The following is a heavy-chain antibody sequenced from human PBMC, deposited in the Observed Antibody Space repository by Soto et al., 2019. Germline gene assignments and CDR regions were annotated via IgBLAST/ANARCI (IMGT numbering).Heavy chain of an antibody. J-gene: IGHJ4*02. D-gene: IGHD3-16*01. CDR1: GFTFSSYS. CDR3: AREGEQHQAFDY. V-gene: IGHV3-21*01. Sequence: GGSLRLSCAASGFTFSSYSMNWVRQAPGKGLEWVSSISSSSSYIYYADSVKGRFTISRDNAKNSLYLQMNSLRAEDTAVYYCAREGEQHQAFDYWGQGTLVTVSS. CDR2: ISSSSSYI.